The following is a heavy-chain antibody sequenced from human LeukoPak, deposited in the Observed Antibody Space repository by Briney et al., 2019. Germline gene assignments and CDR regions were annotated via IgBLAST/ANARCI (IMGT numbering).Heavy chain of an antibody. D-gene: IGHD2-2*01. CDR1: GGSISSYY. CDR3: ARGCSSTSCYGYYYYYGMDV. J-gene: IGHJ6*02. CDR2: ICYSGST. Sequence: PSETLSLTCTVSGGSISSYYWSWIRQPPGKGLEWIGYICYSGSTNYNPSLKSRVTISVDTSKNQFSLKLSSVTAADTAVYYCARGCSSTSCYGYYYYYGMDVWGQGTTVTVSS. V-gene: IGHV4-59*01.